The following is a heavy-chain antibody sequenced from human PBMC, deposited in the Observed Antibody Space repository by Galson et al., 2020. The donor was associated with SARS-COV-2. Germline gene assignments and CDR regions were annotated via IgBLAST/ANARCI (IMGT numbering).Heavy chain of an antibody. V-gene: IGHV5-10-1*01. CDR3: ARQLTGVDY. D-gene: IGHD3-9*01. J-gene: IGHJ4*01. Sequence: GESLKISCKVSGSSFPSYWISWVRQMPGKGLEWMGRIDPSDSYTYYNPSFQGHVILSADKSSNTAYLQWSSLRASDTATYYCARQLTGVDYWGHGTLVTVSS. CDR1: GSSFPSYW. CDR2: IDPSDSYT.